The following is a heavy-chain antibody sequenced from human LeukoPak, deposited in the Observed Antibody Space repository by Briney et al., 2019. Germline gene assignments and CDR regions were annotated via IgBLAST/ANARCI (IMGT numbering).Heavy chain of an antibody. Sequence: GGSLRLSCAASGFTLSRYWMSWVRQAPGEGPEWLANIKQDESEKDYADSVRGRFTISRDNAKNSLFLQMNSLRADDTAVYYCARDLASPGYYEDDYYYMDVWGKGTTVTISS. CDR1: GFTLSRYW. J-gene: IGHJ6*03. CDR3: ARDLASPGYYEDDYYYMDV. CDR2: IKQDESEK. D-gene: IGHD3-22*01. V-gene: IGHV3-7*01.